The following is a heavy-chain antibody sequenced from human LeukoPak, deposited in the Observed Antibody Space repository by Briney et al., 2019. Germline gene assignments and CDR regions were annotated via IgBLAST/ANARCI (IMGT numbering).Heavy chain of an antibody. CDR1: GFTFSSYS. D-gene: IGHD1-1*01. CDR2: ISCSSSYI. J-gene: IGHJ6*03. Sequence: KAGGSLRLSCAASGFTFSSYSMNWVRQAPGKGLEWVSSISCSSSYIYYADSVKGRFTISRDNAKNSLYLQMNSLRAEDTAVYYCAKDPEPQLTYYMDVWGKGTTVTVSS. V-gene: IGHV3-21*01. CDR3: AKDPEPQLTYYMDV.